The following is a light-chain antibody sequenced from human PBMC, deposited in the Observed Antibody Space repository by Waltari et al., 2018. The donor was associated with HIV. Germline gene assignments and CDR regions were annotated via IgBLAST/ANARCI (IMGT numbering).Light chain of an antibody. CDR3: AAWDDSLSGVV. Sequence: QSVLTQPPSASGTPGQRVTSSCSGSSSNIGSNYVYWYQQLPGTAPKLIIYRNNQRPSGVPDRFSGSKSGTSASLAISGLRSEDEADYYCAAWDDSLSGVVFGGGAKLTVL. V-gene: IGLV1-47*01. CDR1: SSNIGSNY. J-gene: IGLJ2*01. CDR2: RNN.